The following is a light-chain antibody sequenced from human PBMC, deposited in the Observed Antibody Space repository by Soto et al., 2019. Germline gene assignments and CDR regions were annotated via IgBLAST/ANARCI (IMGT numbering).Light chain of an antibody. Sequence: QTLLKQPPSLSGAPSQRVTISCTGSSSNIGAGYDVHWYLQVPGTARKLLVYTHNNRPSGVPDRFSGSTSGTSASLAITGLQSEDEADYYCQSYDSRLSAYVFGTGTKVTVL. CDR3: QSYDSRLSAYV. CDR1: SSNIGAGYD. J-gene: IGLJ1*01. V-gene: IGLV1-40*01. CDR2: THN.